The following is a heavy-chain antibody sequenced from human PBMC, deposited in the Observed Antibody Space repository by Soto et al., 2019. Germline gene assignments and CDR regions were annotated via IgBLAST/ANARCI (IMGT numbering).Heavy chain of an antibody. Sequence: QVQLQESGPGLVKPSQTLSLTCTVSGGSISSGDYYWSWIRQPPGKGLEWIGYIYYGGNTYYNPSLKSRVTISVDTSKNQFSLKLSSVTAADTAVYYWARDRYQDIVVVPAAMRANYYYYGMDVWGQGTTVTVSS. J-gene: IGHJ6*02. CDR3: ARDRYQDIVVVPAAMRANYYYYGMDV. V-gene: IGHV4-30-4*01. D-gene: IGHD2-2*01. CDR2: IYYGGNT. CDR1: GGSISSGDYY.